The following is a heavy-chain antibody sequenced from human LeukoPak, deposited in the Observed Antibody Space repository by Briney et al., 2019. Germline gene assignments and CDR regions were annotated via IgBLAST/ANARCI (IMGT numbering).Heavy chain of an antibody. D-gene: IGHD6-13*01. CDR1: GFTFSSYA. CDR2: ISGSGGST. V-gene: IGHV3-23*01. J-gene: IGHJ5*02. CDR3: AKRELASSYNWFDP. Sequence: GGSLRLSCAASGFTFSSYAKSWVRQAPGKGLEWVSAISGSGGSTYYADSVKGRFTISRDNSKNTLYLQMNSLRAEDTAVYYCAKRELASSYNWFDPWGQGTLVTVSS.